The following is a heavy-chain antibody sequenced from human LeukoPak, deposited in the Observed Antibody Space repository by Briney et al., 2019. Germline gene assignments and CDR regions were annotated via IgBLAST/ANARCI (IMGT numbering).Heavy chain of an antibody. V-gene: IGHV4-59*01. CDR1: GGSISSYY. CDR3: ARHLSLLLYGSGSYPDY. D-gene: IGHD3-10*01. CDR2: IYYSGST. Sequence: PSETLSLTCTVSGGSISSYYWSWIRQPPGKGLEWIGYIYYSGSTNYNPSLKSRVTISVDTSKNQFSLKLSSVTAADTAMYYCARHLSLLLYGSGSYPDYWGQGTLVTVSS. J-gene: IGHJ4*02.